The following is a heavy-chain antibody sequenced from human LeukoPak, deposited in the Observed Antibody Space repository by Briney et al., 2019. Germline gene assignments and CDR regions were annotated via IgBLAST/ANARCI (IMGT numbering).Heavy chain of an antibody. CDR3: ARHGILTDHSVRY. CDR2: VYHTGIT. CDR1: GDSITSNNFY. V-gene: IGHV4-39*01. D-gene: IGHD3-9*01. Sequence: SETLSLTCSVSGDSITSNNFYWGWFRQPPGKGLEWIGTVYHTGITHYNPSLSSRISMSVGTAKNHFSLRLNPVTANDTAVYYCARHGILTDHSVRYWGQGILVTVSS. J-gene: IGHJ4*02.